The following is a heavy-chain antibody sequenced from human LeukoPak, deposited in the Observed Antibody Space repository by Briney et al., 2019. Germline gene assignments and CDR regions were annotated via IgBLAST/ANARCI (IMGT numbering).Heavy chain of an antibody. CDR1: GFTFSSYW. CDR3: ARGSSWNPYYFDY. Sequence: GGSLRLSCAASGFTFSSYWMSWVRQAPGKGLDRVANIKQDGSEKYYVDSVKGRFTISRDNAKNSLYLQMNSLRAEDTAVYYCARGSSWNPYYFDYWGQGTLVTVSS. V-gene: IGHV3-7*01. D-gene: IGHD6-13*01. CDR2: IKQDGSEK. J-gene: IGHJ4*02.